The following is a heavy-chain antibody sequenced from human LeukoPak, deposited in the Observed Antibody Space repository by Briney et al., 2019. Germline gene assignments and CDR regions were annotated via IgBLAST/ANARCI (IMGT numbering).Heavy chain of an antibody. J-gene: IGHJ1*01. CDR2: IYCSGST. CDR3: ARSITSSWYGDFQH. V-gene: IGHV4-59*01. CDR1: DGSIRGYF. D-gene: IGHD6-13*01. Sequence: SETLSLTCTASDGSIRGYFWSWIPQPPGKGLEWFGYIYCSGSTNYNPSLKSRVTISVDTSKNQFSLKLSSVTAADTAMYYCARSITSSWYGDFQHWGQGTLVTVSS.